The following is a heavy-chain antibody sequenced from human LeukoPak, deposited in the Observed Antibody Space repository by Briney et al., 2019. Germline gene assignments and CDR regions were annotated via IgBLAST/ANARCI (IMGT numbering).Heavy chain of an antibody. CDR2: LGRSGENR. V-gene: IGHV3-23*01. CDR1: GFTFTDYS. Sequence: PGGSLRLSCAASGFTFTDYSMSWVRQAPGKGLEWVSGLGRSGENRYYATSVRGRFSISRDNSKDTVYLQMNSLRAEDTAVYYCARGGGVATSGLWYYMDVWGKGTTVTVSS. J-gene: IGHJ6*03. CDR3: ARGGGVATSGLWYYMDV. D-gene: IGHD5-12*01.